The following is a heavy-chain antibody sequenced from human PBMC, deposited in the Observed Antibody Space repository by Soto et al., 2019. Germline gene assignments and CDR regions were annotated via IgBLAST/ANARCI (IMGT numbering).Heavy chain of an antibody. CDR2: IYYSWST. V-gene: IGHV4-59*01. J-gene: IGHJ6*02. Sequence: SETLSLTCTVSGGSISNYYWSWFRQTPGKGLEWIGYIYYSWSTNYNPSLKSRVTISLDTSKNQFSLKLSSVTAADTAVYSCARGTSLKFHAMDVWGQGTTVTVSS. CDR1: GGSISNYY. D-gene: IGHD2-21*01. CDR3: ARGTSLKFHAMDV.